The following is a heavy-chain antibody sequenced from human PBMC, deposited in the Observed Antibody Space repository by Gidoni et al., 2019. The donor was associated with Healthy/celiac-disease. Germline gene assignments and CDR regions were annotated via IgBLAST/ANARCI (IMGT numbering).Heavy chain of an antibody. V-gene: IGHV6-1*01. D-gene: IGHD3-3*01. CDR2: TYYRSKWYN. J-gene: IGHJ3*02. CDR1: GDSVSRHSAP. CDR3: ATSGTYYDFWSGYPAAFDI. Sequence: QVQLQQSDSGLLKPSQTLSLTCGISGDSVSRHSAPWSWIRQSPSRGLEWLGSTYYRSKWYNDYAVSVKSRITIIPDTSKNQFSLQLNSVTPEDTAVYYCATSGTYYDFWSGYPAAFDIWGQGTMVTVSS.